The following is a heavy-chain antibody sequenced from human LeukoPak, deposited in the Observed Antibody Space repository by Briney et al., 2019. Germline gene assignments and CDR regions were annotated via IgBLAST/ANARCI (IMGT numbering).Heavy chain of an antibody. CDR2: ISGSGAKT. D-gene: IGHD2-15*01. CDR3: AKDIRGYSSGWPWFDY. Sequence: GGSLRLTCTVSGIIFSNYGMSWVRQAPGKELEGVSGISGSGAKTYYADSVKGRFSISRDNSKNTVYLQVNSLGGEDTAVYYCAKDIRGYSSGWPWFDYWGQGTLVTVSP. J-gene: IGHJ4*02. CDR1: GIIFSNYG. V-gene: IGHV3-23*01.